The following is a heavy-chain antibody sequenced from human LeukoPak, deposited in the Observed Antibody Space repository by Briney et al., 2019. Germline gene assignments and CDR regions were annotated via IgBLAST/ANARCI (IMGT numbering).Heavy chain of an antibody. CDR2: ISGYNGNT. V-gene: IGHV1-18*01. D-gene: IGHD3-16*01. CDR1: GYTFTTYG. J-gene: IGHJ5*02. CDR3: ARTSHESVLYWSDP. Sequence: ASVKVSCKASGYTFTTYGIGWVRQAPGQGLEWMGRISGYNGNTNYAQKFQGRVTMTTDTSTSAAYMELRSLRSDDTAVYYCARTSHESVLYWSDPWGQGTLANVSS.